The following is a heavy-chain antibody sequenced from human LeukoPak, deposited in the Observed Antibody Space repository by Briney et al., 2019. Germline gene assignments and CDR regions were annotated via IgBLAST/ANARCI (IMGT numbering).Heavy chain of an antibody. CDR2: INHSGST. V-gene: IGHV4-34*01. CDR1: GGSFSGYY. D-gene: IGHD3-3*01. CDR3: ARASFWSGYR. Sequence: PSETLSLTCAVYGGSFSGYYWSWIRQPPGKGLEWIGEINHSGSTNYNPFLKSRVTISVDTSKNQFSLKLSSVTAADTAVYYCARASFWSGYRWGQGTLVTVSS. J-gene: IGHJ4*02.